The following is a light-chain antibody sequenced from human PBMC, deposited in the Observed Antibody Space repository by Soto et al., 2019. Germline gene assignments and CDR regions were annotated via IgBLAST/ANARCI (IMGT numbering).Light chain of an antibody. CDR2: EVS. Sequence: QSALTQPASVSGSPGQSITISCTGTSSDVGAYNYVSWYQQHPGKAPKLMIYEVSNRPSGVSNRFSGSKSGNTASLTISGLQAEDEADYYCSSYTSSRAYVFGIGTKVTVL. CDR3: SSYTSSRAYV. CDR1: SSDVGAYNY. V-gene: IGLV2-14*01. J-gene: IGLJ1*01.